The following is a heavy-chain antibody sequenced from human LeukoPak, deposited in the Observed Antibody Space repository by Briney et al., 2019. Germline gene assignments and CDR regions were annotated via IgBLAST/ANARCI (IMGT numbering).Heavy chain of an antibody. J-gene: IGHJ4*02. V-gene: IGHV4-31*03. Sequence: SETLSLTCTVSGGSISSGGYYWSWIRQHPGKGLEWIGYIYYSGSTHYNPSLKSRVTISVDTSKNQFSLKLSSVTAADTAVYYCARDSDLRGVDYWGQGTLVTVSS. CDR1: GGSISSGGYY. CDR3: ARDSDLRGVDY. D-gene: IGHD1-26*01. CDR2: IYYSGST.